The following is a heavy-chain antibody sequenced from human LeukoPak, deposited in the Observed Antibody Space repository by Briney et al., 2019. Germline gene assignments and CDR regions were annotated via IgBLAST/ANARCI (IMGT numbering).Heavy chain of an antibody. CDR3: ARDYYDSSGYYYFDY. V-gene: IGHV3-72*01. D-gene: IGHD3-22*01. CDR2: TRNKANSYTT. Sequence: GGSLRLSCAASGFTFSDHYMAWVRQAPGKGLEWVGRTRNKANSYTTEYAASVKGRFTISRDDSKNSLYLQMNSLKTEDTAVYYCARDYYDSSGYYYFDYWGQGTLVTVSS. J-gene: IGHJ4*02. CDR1: GFTFSDHY.